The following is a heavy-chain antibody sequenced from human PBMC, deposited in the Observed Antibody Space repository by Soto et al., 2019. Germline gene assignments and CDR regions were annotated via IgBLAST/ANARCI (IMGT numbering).Heavy chain of an antibody. J-gene: IGHJ4*02. CDR1: GGSISSGGYS. D-gene: IGHD4-17*01. CDR3: ASGLVTTLHY. CDR2: IYHSGST. Sequence: QLQLQESGSGLVKPSQTLSLTCAVSGGSISSGGYSWSWIRQPPGKGLEWIGYIYHSGSTYYNPSLKSRVTIXVDRSKNQXXLXLSSVTAADTAXYYCASGLVTTLHYWGQGTLVTVSS. V-gene: IGHV4-30-2*01.